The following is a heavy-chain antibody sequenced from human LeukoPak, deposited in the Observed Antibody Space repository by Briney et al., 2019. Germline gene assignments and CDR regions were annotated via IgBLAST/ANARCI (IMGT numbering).Heavy chain of an antibody. J-gene: IGHJ4*02. Sequence: GGSLRLSCTASGFTFGDYAMSWFRQAPGKGLEWVGFIRSKAYGGTTEYAASVKGRFTISRDDSKSIAYLQMNSLKTEDTAVYYCTRDGVVGLWFWSYWGQGTLVTVSS. D-gene: IGHD3-10*01. CDR1: GFTFGDYA. CDR2: IRSKAYGGTT. CDR3: TRDGVVGLWFWSY. V-gene: IGHV3-49*03.